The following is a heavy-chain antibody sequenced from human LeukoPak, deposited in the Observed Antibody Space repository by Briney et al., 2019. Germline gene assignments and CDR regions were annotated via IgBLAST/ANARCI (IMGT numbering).Heavy chain of an antibody. CDR1: GYTFINYG. V-gene: IGHV1-18*01. Sequence: ASVKVSCKASGYTFINYGISWVRQAPGQGLEWLGWISAYNGNTNYAQKLQGRVTMATDTSTSTAYMELRGLRSDDTAMYYCARGNYDFWSAYYTTSPFDYWGQGTLVTVSS. CDR3: ARGNYDFWSAYYTTSPFDY. D-gene: IGHD3-3*01. CDR2: ISAYNGNT. J-gene: IGHJ4*02.